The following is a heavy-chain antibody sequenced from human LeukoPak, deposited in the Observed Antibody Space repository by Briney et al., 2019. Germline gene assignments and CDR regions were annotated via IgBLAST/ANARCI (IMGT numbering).Heavy chain of an antibody. CDR3: GKVVRYYSNYYYYYYMDV. Sequence: ASVKVSCKASGYTFTSYGISWVRQAPGQGLEWMGWISAYNGNTNYAQKLQGRVTMTTDTSTSTAYMELRSLRSDDTAVYYCGKVVRYYSNYYYYYYMDVWGKGTTVTVSS. J-gene: IGHJ6*03. CDR2: ISAYNGNT. CDR1: GYTFTSYG. V-gene: IGHV1-18*01. D-gene: IGHD2/OR15-2a*01.